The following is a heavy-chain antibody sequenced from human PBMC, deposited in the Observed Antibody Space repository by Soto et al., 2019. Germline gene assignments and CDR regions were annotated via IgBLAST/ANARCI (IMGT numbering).Heavy chain of an antibody. CDR2: IWYDGNTK. CDR3: ARDNLGHGRRAFDF. V-gene: IGHV3-33*01. Sequence: QVQLVESGGGVVQPGRSLRLSCAASGFNLSSYGMHWVRQAPGTGLEWVATIWYDGNTKYYVDTVKGRFTISRDDSKNTLSLLMNSMRADDTAVYYCARDNLGHGRRAFDFWGQGTMVTVSS. CDR1: GFNLSSYG. D-gene: IGHD3-16*01. J-gene: IGHJ3*01.